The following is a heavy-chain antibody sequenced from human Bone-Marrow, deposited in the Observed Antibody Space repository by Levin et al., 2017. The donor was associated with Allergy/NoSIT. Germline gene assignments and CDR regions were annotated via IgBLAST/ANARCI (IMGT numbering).Heavy chain of an antibody. J-gene: IGHJ5*02. CDR2: IYFTGSI. V-gene: IGHV4-59*01. CDR1: GGSMSNYY. CDR3: ARFLSSSRNLYNWFDP. D-gene: IGHD2-2*01. Sequence: SCTVSGGSMSNYYWSWIRQPPGKGLEWMGYIYFTGSINYNPSLKSRVSISVDAPKNQFSLNLSSVTAPDTAVYYCARFLSSSRNLYNWFDPWGQGTLVTVSS.